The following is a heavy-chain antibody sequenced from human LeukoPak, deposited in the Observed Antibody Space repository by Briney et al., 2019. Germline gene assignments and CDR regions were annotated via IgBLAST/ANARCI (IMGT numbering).Heavy chain of an antibody. CDR3: AREGSGWHDY. CDR1: GGSISSSSYY. V-gene: IGHV4-39*07. Sequence: PSETLSLTCTVSGGSISSSSYYWGWIRQPPGKGLEWIGSIYHSGTTNYNPSLKSRVTISVDKSKNQFSLKLNSVTAADTAVYYCAREGSGWHDYWGQGTLVTVSS. D-gene: IGHD6-19*01. J-gene: IGHJ4*02. CDR2: IYHSGTT.